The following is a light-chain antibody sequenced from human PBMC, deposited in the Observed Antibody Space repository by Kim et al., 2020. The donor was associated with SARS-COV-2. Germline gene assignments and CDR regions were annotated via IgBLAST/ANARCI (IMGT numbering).Light chain of an antibody. Sequence: SESPGQTGSITCSGDKLGDKYAFWYQQKPGQTPVLVIYYDDKRPSEIPERFSGSTSGNTDTLTISGTQTMDEASYFCQAWDSSTAVFGGGTKVTVL. CDR2: YDD. CDR3: QAWDSSTAV. J-gene: IGLJ2*01. V-gene: IGLV3-1*01. CDR1: KLGDKY.